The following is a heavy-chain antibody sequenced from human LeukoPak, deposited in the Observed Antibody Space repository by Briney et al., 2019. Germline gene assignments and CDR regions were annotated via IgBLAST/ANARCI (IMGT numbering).Heavy chain of an antibody. V-gene: IGHV1-8*02. J-gene: IGHJ4*02. CDR1: GYIFTNYD. Sequence: ASVKVSCKASGYIFTNYDIHWVRQATGQGLEWMAWMNPKSANTGYSLKFQGRVTMTRNTSISTAYMELSSLRSEDTAVYYCARGFRVRRGRDGYNSGYWGQGTLVTVSS. D-gene: IGHD5-24*01. CDR3: ARGFRVRRGRDGYNSGY. CDR2: MNPKSANT.